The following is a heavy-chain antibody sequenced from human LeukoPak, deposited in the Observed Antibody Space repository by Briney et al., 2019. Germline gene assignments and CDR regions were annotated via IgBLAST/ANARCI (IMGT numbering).Heavy chain of an antibody. Sequence: GASVKVSCKASGYTFTGYYMHWVRQAPGQGLEWMGWINPNSGGTNYAQKFQGRVTMSRDTSSSTAYMELSSLTFDDTAVYYCARVPGALGVWGQGTTVTVSS. CDR3: ARVPGALGV. V-gene: IGHV1-2*02. CDR1: GYTFTGYY. CDR2: INPNSGGT. J-gene: IGHJ6*02.